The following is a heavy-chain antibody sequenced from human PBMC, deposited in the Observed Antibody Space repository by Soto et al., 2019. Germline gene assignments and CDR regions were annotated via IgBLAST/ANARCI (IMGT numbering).Heavy chain of an antibody. D-gene: IGHD6-19*01. CDR2: ITGSGGGT. CDR3: AKEMIASTVADFFDY. Sequence: EVQLLESGGGLLQPGGSLRLSCTASGFTFSNYAMTWVRQAPGKGLEWVSTITGSGGGTYYADSVKGRFTISRDNSKNTPELQMPNLRADDTAVYYCAKEMIASTVADFFDYWGQGTLVTVSS. J-gene: IGHJ4*02. CDR1: GFTFSNYA. V-gene: IGHV3-23*01.